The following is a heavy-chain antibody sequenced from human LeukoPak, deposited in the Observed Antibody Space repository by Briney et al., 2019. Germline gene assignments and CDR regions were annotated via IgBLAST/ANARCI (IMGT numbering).Heavy chain of an antibody. D-gene: IGHD5-24*01. J-gene: IGHJ4*02. CDR3: ARRIIADRDGYNGYFDY. CDR2: INHSGST. CDR1: GGSFSGYY. Sequence: KPSETLSLTCAVYGGSFSGYYWSWIRQPPGKGLEWIGEINHSGSTNYNPSLKSRVTISVDTSKNQFSLKLSSVTAADTAVYYCARRIIADRDGYNGYFDYWGQGTLVTVSS. V-gene: IGHV4-34*01.